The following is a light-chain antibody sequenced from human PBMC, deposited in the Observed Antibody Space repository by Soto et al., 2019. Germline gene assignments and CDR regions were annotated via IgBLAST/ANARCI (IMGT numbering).Light chain of an antibody. CDR3: QQYGRTPYT. V-gene: IGKV3-20*01. CDR1: QSVDSHD. J-gene: IGKJ2*01. Sequence: ETVVTQSPGTLSLSPGERATLSCRASQSVDSHDLAWYQQKPGLAPSPLISGASTRATGIPARFSGSGSGTDFTLTISKLEPEDFAVYHCQQYGRTPYTFGQGTKLEIK. CDR2: GAS.